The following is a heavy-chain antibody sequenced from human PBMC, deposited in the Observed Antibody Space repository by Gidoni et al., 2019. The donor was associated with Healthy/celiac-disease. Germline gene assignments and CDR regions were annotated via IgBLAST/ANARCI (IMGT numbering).Heavy chain of an antibody. Sequence: QVQLVQSGAEVKKPGASVKVSCKASGGPFSSSAISWVRQAPGQGLEWMGGIIPIFGTANYAQKFQGRVTITADESTSTAYMELSSLRSEDTAVYYCAREYCSSTSCYTNYYYGMDVWGQGTTVTVSS. CDR1: GGPFSSSA. CDR3: AREYCSSTSCYTNYYYGMDV. V-gene: IGHV1-69*01. CDR2: IIPIFGTA. D-gene: IGHD2-2*02. J-gene: IGHJ6*02.